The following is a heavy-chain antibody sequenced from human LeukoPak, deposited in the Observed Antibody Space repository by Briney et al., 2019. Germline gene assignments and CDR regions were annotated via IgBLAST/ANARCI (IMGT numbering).Heavy chain of an antibody. CDR1: GYSIGSGYY. V-gene: IGHV4-38-2*02. CDR2: IFHSGNT. Sequence: PSETLSLTCTVSGYSIGSGYYWDWIRQPPGKGLEWIGNIFHSGNTYYNPSLKSRVTISIDTSKNQFSLKMTSVTAADTAIYYCTRDHLHYGGRWPDLDRWGQGNLVTVSS. CDR3: TRDHLHYGGRWPDLDR. D-gene: IGHD3-10*01. J-gene: IGHJ5*02.